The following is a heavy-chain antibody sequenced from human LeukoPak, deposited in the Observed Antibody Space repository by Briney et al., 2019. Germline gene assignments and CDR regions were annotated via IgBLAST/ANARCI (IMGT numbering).Heavy chain of an antibody. D-gene: IGHD6-13*01. Sequence: SETLSLTCTVSGGSISSYYWSWIRQPAGKGLEWIGRIYTSGSTNYNPSLKSRVTMSVDTSKNQFSLKLSSVTAADTAVYYCARIIGIAAAGTYYYYDYYMDVWGKGTTVTVSS. J-gene: IGHJ6*03. CDR1: GGSISSYY. V-gene: IGHV4-4*07. CDR2: IYTSGST. CDR3: ARIIGIAAAGTYYYYDYYMDV.